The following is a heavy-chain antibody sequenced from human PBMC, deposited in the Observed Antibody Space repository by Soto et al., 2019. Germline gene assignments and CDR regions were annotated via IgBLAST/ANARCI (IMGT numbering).Heavy chain of an antibody. CDR3: AQYNLDSPSSRNPFDY. D-gene: IGHD1-20*01. V-gene: IGHV3-23*01. Sequence: GGSMRLSCAASGFIFSNYAVSWVRQAPGRGLEWVSVIGSRGDITYYADSLKGRFTISRDNSKNTMYLQMNSLRAEAPAVYYCAQYNLDSPSSRNPFDYWGQGTLVSVSS. CDR2: IGSRGDIT. J-gene: IGHJ4*02. CDR1: GFIFSNYA.